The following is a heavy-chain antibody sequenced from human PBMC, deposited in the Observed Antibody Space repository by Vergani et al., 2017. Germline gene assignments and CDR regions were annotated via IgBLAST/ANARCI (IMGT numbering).Heavy chain of an antibody. Sequence: QVQLVRSGAEVKKPGSSVKVSCKASGGTFSSYAISWVRQAPGQGLEWMGRIIPIFGTANYAQKFQGRVTITADESTSTAYMELSSLRSEDTAVYYCARTIAAGTAGAYSSGWIPFAYWGQGTLVTVSS. D-gene: IGHD6-19*01. CDR3: ARTIAAGTAGAYSSGWIPFAY. CDR2: IIPIFGTA. V-gene: IGHV1-69*13. CDR1: GGTFSSYA. J-gene: IGHJ4*02.